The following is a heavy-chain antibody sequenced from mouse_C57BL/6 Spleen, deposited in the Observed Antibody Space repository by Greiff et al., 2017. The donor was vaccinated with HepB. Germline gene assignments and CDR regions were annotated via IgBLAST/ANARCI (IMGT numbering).Heavy chain of an antibody. CDR2: IWSGGST. CDR3: ARNLDSSGLYAMDY. CDR1: GFSLTSYG. Sequence: VKLQESGPGLVQPSQSLSITCTVSGFSLTSYGVHWVRQSPGKGLEWLGVIWSGGSTDYNAAFISRLSISKDNSKSQVFFKMNSLQADDTAIYYCARNLDSSGLYAMDYWGQGTSVTVSS. J-gene: IGHJ4*01. V-gene: IGHV2-2*01. D-gene: IGHD3-2*02.